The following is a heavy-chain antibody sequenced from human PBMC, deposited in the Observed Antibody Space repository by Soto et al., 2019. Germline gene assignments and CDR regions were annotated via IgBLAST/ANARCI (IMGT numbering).Heavy chain of an antibody. V-gene: IGHV3-11*06. CDR1: GFTFSDYY. CDR2: SSNSGTFS. Sequence: QVQLVESGGGLVKPGGSLRLSCEGSGFTFSDYYISWIRQAPGKGLEWISYSSNSGTFSRYADSVKGRFSISRDNTKNLLYQQMNSLRAEDTAVYYCARSGDNYNRLDYWGQGTPVTVSS. CDR3: ARSGDNYNRLDY. J-gene: IGHJ4*02. D-gene: IGHD1-1*01.